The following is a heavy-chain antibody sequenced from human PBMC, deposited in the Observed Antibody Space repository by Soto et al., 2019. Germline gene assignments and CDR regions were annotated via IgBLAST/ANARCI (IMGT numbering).Heavy chain of an antibody. D-gene: IGHD5-12*01. CDR3: ARGGALYVDIVATIRSWFDP. V-gene: IGHV1-2*02. CDR1: GYTFTGYY. CDR2: INPKSGGT. J-gene: IGHJ5*02. Sequence: ASVKVSCKASGYTFTGYYMHWVRQAPGQGLEWMGWINPKSGGTNYAQKFQGRVTMTRDTSISTAYMELSRLRSDDTAVYYCARGGALYVDIVATIRSWFDPWGQGTLVTVSS.